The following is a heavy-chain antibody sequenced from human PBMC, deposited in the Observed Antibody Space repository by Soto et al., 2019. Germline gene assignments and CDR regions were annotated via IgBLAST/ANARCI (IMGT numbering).Heavy chain of an antibody. Sequence: QVQLVQSGAEVKKPGASVKVSCKASGYTFTSYDINWVRQATGQGLEWMGWMNPNSGNTGYAQKFQGRVTMTRNTSISTANMGLSSWNSEDTAVYYCGRGSPHYDSGGYGADYWGQGPLVPASS. CDR3: GRGSPHYDSGGYGADY. J-gene: IGHJ4*02. CDR2: MNPNSGNT. V-gene: IGHV1-8*01. CDR1: GYTFTSYD. D-gene: IGHD3-22*01.